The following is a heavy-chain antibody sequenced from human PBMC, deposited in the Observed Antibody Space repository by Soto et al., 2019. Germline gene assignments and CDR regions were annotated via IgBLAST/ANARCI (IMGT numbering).Heavy chain of an antibody. J-gene: IGHJ5*02. CDR1: GDIFTSYG. V-gene: IGHV1-18*01. CDR2: ISAYNGNT. CDR3: ARDQEGITMIVGGT. D-gene: IGHD3-22*01. Sequence: QVQLVQSGAEVEKPGASVKVSCKASGDIFTSYGISWVRQAPGQGLEWMGWISAYNGNTNYAQKFQGRVTMTTDTSTSTAYMELRSLRSDDTAVYYCARDQEGITMIVGGTWGQGTLVTVSS.